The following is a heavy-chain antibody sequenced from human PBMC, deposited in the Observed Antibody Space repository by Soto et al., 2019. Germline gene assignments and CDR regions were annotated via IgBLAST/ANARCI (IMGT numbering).Heavy chain of an antibody. J-gene: IGHJ6*02. CDR2: ISYDGSNK. CDR1: GFTFSIYG. V-gene: IGHV3-30*18. CDR3: AKYSSSRVGAGYYGMDV. D-gene: IGHD6-13*01. Sequence: PGGSLRLSCAASGFTFSIYGMHWVRHAPGKGLEWVAVISYDGSNKYYADSVKGRFTISRDNSKNTLYLQMNSLRAEDTAVYYCAKYSSSRVGAGYYGMDVWGQGTTVTVSS.